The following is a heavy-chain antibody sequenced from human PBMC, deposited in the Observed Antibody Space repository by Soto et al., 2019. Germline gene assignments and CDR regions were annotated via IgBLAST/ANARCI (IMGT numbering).Heavy chain of an antibody. V-gene: IGHV3-48*02. CDR1: GFTFSSYS. J-gene: IGHJ6*03. Sequence: GGSLRLSCTASGFTFSSYSMNWVRQAPGKGLEWVSYISSSSSTIYYADSVKGRFTISRDNAKNSLYLQMNSLRDEDMAVYYCARAHYYDSSGHYYYYMDVWGKGTTVTVSS. CDR3: ARAHYYDSSGHYYYYMDV. D-gene: IGHD3-22*01. CDR2: ISSSSSTI.